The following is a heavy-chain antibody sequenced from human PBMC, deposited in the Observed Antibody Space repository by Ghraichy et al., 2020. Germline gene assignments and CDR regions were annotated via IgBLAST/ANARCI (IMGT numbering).Heavy chain of an antibody. CDR2: ISWDGGST. Sequence: GESLNISCAASGFTFDDYTMHWVRQAPGKGLEWVSLISWDGGSTYYADSVKGRFTISRDNSKNSLYLQMNSLRTEDTALYYCAKEAGYSSGWSAFDYWGQGTLVTISS. CDR1: GFTFDDYT. V-gene: IGHV3-43*01. D-gene: IGHD6-19*01. J-gene: IGHJ4*02. CDR3: AKEAGYSSGWSAFDY.